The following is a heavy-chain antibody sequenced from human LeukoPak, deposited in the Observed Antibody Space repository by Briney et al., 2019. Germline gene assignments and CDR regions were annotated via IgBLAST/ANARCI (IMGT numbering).Heavy chain of an antibody. CDR3: ARARPDYFDY. Sequence: GGSLRLSCAVSGFTFSSYWMTWGRQAPGKGLEWVANIKEDGSEKYYVDSVKGRFTVSRDNGKDSLYLQMNSLRAEDTAVYYCARARPDYFDYWGQGSLVTVSS. J-gene: IGHJ4*02. V-gene: IGHV3-7*01. CDR1: GFTFSSYW. CDR2: IKEDGSEK.